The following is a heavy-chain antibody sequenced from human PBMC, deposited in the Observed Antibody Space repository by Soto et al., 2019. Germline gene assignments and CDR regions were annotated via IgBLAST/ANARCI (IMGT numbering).Heavy chain of an antibody. CDR2: INVDDST. V-gene: IGHV3-23*01. Sequence: EVQLLESGGGLAQPGGSLRLSCAASGFTFSSYAMSWVRQAPGKGLEWVSSINVDDSTYYANSVKGRFTISRDNSKNTVNLQMNSLRADDTALYYCAKNYYLDNWAQGTLVTVSS. CDR1: GFTFSSYA. CDR3: AKNYYLDN. J-gene: IGHJ4*02.